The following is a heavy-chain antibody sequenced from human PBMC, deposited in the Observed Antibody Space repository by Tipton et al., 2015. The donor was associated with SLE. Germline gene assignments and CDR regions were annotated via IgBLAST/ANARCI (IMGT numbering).Heavy chain of an antibody. Sequence: VQLVQSGAEVKKPGESLKISCKGSGYSFTSYWIGWVRQMPGKGLEWMGIIYPGDSDTRYSPSFQGQVTISADKSISTAYLQWRSLKASDTAMYYCARHPPRSSSRSSFDYWGQGTLVTVSS. J-gene: IGHJ4*02. CDR2: IYPGDSDT. D-gene: IGHD6-13*01. V-gene: IGHV5-51*01. CDR1: GYSFTSYW. CDR3: ARHPPRSSSRSSFDY.